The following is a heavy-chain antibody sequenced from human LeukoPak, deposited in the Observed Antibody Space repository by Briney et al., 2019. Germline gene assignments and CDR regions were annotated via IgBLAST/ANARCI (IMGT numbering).Heavy chain of an antibody. V-gene: IGHV1-2*02. CDR3: ARDKVSGSYYVYYYYGMDV. Sequence: ASVKVSCKASGYTFTDYYMHWVRQAPGQGLEWMGWIHPDSGATHYSQKVQGRVTMTRDTSISTAYMELSRLTSDDTAVYYCARDKVSGSYYVYYYYGMDVWGQGTTVTVSS. J-gene: IGHJ6*02. D-gene: IGHD1-26*01. CDR1: GYTFTDYY. CDR2: IHPDSGAT.